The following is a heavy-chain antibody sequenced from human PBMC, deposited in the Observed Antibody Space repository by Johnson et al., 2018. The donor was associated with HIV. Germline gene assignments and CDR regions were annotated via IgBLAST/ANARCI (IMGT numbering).Heavy chain of an antibody. Sequence: MQLVESGGGLVQPGGSLRLSCAASEFTVSGGYMNWVRQAPGKGLEWVSGINWNGGSTGYADSVKGRFTISRDNAKNSLYLQMNSLRAEDTALYYCAGGRIGAFDIWGQGTMVTVSS. CDR3: AGGRIGAFDI. V-gene: IGHV3-20*04. J-gene: IGHJ3*02. CDR1: EFTVSGGY. CDR2: INWNGGST. D-gene: IGHD2-15*01.